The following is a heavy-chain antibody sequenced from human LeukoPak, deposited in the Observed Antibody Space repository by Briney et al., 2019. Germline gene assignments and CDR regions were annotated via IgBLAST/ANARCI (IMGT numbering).Heavy chain of an antibody. CDR1: GGSISSSSYY. J-gene: IGHJ4*02. D-gene: IGHD3-10*01. CDR2: IYYSGST. V-gene: IGHV4-39*07. Sequence: SETLSLTCTVSGGSISSSSYYWGWIRQPPGKGLEWIGSIYYSGSTYYNPSLKSRLTISLQTSRNQFSLELSSVTAADAAVYYCAGDFGSGSYRFDYWGQGILVTVSS. CDR3: AGDFGSGSYRFDY.